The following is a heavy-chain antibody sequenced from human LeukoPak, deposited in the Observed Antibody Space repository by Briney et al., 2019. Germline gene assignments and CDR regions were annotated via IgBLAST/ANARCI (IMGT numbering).Heavy chain of an antibody. CDR3: ATTPGEGIVEDY. CDR1: GYTLTELS. D-gene: IGHD3-22*01. CDR2: FDPEDGET. Sequence: GASVKASCKVSGYTLTELSMHWVRQAPGKGLEWMGGFDPEDGETIYAQKFQGRVTMTEDTSTDTAYMELSSLRSEDTAVYYCATTPGEGIVEDYWGQGTLVTVSS. J-gene: IGHJ4*02. V-gene: IGHV1-24*01.